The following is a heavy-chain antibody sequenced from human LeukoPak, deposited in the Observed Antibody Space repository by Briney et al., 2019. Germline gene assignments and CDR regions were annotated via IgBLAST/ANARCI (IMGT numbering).Heavy chain of an antibody. CDR3: ARGYYYDSSGYYGDY. CDR2: INHSGST. D-gene: IGHD3-22*01. V-gene: IGHV4-34*01. J-gene: IGHJ4*02. CDR1: GGSFSGYY. Sequence: SETLSLTCAVYGGSFSGYYWNWIRQPPGKGLEWIGEINHSGSTNYNPSLKSRVTISLDTSKNQFSLKLSSVIAADTAVYYCARGYYYDSSGYYGDYWGQGTLVTVSS.